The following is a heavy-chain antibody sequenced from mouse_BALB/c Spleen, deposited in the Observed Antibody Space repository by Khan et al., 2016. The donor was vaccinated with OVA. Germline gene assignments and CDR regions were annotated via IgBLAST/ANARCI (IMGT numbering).Heavy chain of an antibody. V-gene: IGHV3-8*02. CDR1: GDSITSGY. CDR2: ISSSDST. CDR3: ARWNYRYDGYFDY. J-gene: IGHJ2*01. Sequence: EVQLQESGPSLVKPSQTLSLTCSVTGDSITSGYWNWIWKFPGNKLEYMGYISSSDSTFYNPSLKSRISITRDTSKNQYYLQLNSVTTEDTATYYCARWNYRYDGYFDYWGQGTTLTGSS. D-gene: IGHD2-14*01.